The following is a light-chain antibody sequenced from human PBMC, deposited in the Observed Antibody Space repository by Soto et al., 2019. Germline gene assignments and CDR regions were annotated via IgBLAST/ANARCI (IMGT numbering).Light chain of an antibody. CDR1: SSDVGLYDY. CDR2: AVS. CDR3: SSYTSDSSYV. J-gene: IGLJ1*01. Sequence: SALTQPASVSGSPGQSITISCTGTSSDVGLYDYVSWYQQHPGKAPQLMIYAVSNRPSGVSNRFSASKSGNTASLFISGLQAEDEADYYCSSYTSDSSYVFXSGTKLTVL. V-gene: IGLV2-14*01.